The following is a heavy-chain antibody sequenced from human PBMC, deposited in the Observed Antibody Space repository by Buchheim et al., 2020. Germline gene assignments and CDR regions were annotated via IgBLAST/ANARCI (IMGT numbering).Heavy chain of an antibody. CDR2: ISEDGRTT. J-gene: IGHJ4*02. CDR3: AKDYEAIFGVVTAFDY. CDR1: GFTFTNYR. Sequence: EVQLVESGGGLVQPGRSLRLSCAASGFTFTNYRMHWVRQAPGKGLLWVSRISEDGRTTTYAESVKGRFTISRDNAKNTLYLQMNSLRAEDTAVYYCAKDYEAIFGVVTAFDYWGQGTL. D-gene: IGHD3-3*01. V-gene: IGHV3-74*03.